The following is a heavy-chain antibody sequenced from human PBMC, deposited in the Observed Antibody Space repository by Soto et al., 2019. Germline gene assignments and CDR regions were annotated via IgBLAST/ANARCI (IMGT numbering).Heavy chain of an antibody. V-gene: IGHV3-21*01. Sequence: EVQLVESGGGLLQPGGSLRLSCAASGFTFSSYSMNWVRQAPGKGLEWVSSISSSRSIIYYADSVKGRFTISRENAKNSVCLKTNRLGAEDRAVYYCASGRRGGHNYQAYWGQEPLCPVSS. CDR2: ISSSRSII. J-gene: IGHJ4*02. CDR3: ASGRRGGHNYQAY. D-gene: IGHD5-12*01. CDR1: GFTFSSYS.